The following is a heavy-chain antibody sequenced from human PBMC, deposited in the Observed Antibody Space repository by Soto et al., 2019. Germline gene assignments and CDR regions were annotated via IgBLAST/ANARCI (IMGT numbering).Heavy chain of an antibody. D-gene: IGHD4-17*01. CDR2: IRRSSDYT. CDR3: ARDLHFFSDYGARNYPNDVHF. Sequence: VGSLRLSCTSSGFSFSDYHMSWIRQAPGKGLEWISYIRRSSDYTYYADSVRGRFTISRANAKNSLYLPLNSLRAEDPAGHDCARDLHFFSDYGARNYPNDVHFGGQGTTVTV. J-gene: IGHJ3*01. V-gene: IGHV3-11*06. CDR1: GFSFSDYH.